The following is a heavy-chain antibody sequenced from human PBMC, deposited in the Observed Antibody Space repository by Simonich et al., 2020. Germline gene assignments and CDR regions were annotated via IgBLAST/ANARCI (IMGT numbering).Heavy chain of an antibody. J-gene: IGHJ4*02. V-gene: IGHV4-59*08. Sequence: QVQLQESGPGLVKPSETLSLTCTVPGGSISSYYWSWIRRPPGEGLEWIGYIYYSGSTNYYPSHKSRVTISVDTSKNQFSLKLSSVTAADTAVYYCARHDRWLQFYFDYWGQGTLVTVSS. CDR1: GGSISSYY. CDR2: IYYSGST. D-gene: IGHD5-12*01. CDR3: ARHDRWLQFYFDY.